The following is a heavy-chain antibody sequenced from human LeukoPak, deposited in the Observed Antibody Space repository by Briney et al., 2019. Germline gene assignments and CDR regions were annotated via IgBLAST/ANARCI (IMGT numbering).Heavy chain of an antibody. J-gene: IGHJ4*02. Sequence: SETLSLTCTVSGGSISSRSFYWGWIRQPPGKGLEWIGYIYYSGSTNYNPSLKSRVTISVDTSKNQFSLKLSSVTAADTAVYYCARSKGGIVGATGYWGQGTLVTVSS. D-gene: IGHD1-26*01. CDR3: ARSKGGIVGATGY. CDR2: IYYSGST. CDR1: GGSISSRSFY. V-gene: IGHV4-61*05.